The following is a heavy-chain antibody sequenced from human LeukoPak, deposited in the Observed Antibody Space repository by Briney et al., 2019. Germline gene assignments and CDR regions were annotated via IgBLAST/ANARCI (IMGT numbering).Heavy chain of an antibody. J-gene: IGHJ6*03. CDR1: GYTFTSYG. CDR3: ARDYGFSPPKYYYYYMDV. D-gene: IGHD3-10*01. CDR2: ISAYNGNT. Sequence: ASVKVSCKASGYTFTSYGISWVRQAPGQGLEWMGWISAYNGNTNYAQKLQGRVTMTTDTSTSTAYMELRSLRSDDTAVYYCARDYGFSPPKYYYYYMDVWGKGTTVTISS. V-gene: IGHV1-18*01.